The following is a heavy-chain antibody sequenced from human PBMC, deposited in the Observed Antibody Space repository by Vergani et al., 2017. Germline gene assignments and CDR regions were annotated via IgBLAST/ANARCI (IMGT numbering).Heavy chain of an antibody. CDR2: IYKSGSS. CDR1: GGSISDYY. V-gene: IGHV4-59*01. D-gene: IGHD6-19*01. Sequence: QVQLQESGPGLVKSSETLSLTCTVSGGSISDYYWNWLRQPPGEGLGWIGYIYKSGSSNYNPSLKGRVTISADTAKNQFSLKLTSVTAADTALYYCARDRGYSTGWYSAFDIWGQGTMVTVSS. CDR3: ARDRGYSTGWYSAFDI. J-gene: IGHJ3*02.